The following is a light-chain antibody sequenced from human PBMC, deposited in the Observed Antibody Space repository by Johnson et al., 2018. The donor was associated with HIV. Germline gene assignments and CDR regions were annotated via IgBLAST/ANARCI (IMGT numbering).Light chain of an antibody. V-gene: IGLV1-51*01. J-gene: IGLJ1*01. CDR2: ENN. CDR1: SSNIGNNY. Sequence: QSVLTRPPSVSAAPRQKVTISCSGSSSNIGNNYVSWYQQLPGTAPKLLIYENNKRPLGIPDRFSGSKSGTSATLGITGLQTGDEADYYCGTWDSSLGAWVFGTGTKVTVL. CDR3: GTWDSSLGAWV.